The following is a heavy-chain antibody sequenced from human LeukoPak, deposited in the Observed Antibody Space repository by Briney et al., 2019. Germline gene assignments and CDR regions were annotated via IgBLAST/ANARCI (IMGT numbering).Heavy chain of an antibody. CDR3: AREAIFGVVITPNWFDP. CDR1: GYTFTSYG. J-gene: IGHJ5*02. Sequence: ASVKVSCKASGYTFTSYGISWVRQAPGQGLEWMGWSSAYNGNTNYAQKLQGRVTMTTDTSTSTAYMELRSLRSDDTAVYYCAREAIFGVVITPNWFDPWGQGTLVTVSS. D-gene: IGHD3-3*01. CDR2: SSAYNGNT. V-gene: IGHV1-18*01.